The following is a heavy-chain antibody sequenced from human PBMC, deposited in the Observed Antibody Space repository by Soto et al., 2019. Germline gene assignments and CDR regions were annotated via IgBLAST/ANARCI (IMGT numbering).Heavy chain of an antibody. D-gene: IGHD2-15*01. CDR1: GYTFTSYD. Sequence: ASVKVSCKASGYTFTSYDINWVRQATGQGLEWMGWMNPNSGNTGYAQKLQGRVTMTRDTSISTAYMELRSLRSDDTAVYYCARDDCSGGNCFNDYWGQGTQVTVSS. CDR2: MNPNSGNT. CDR3: ARDDCSGGNCFNDY. V-gene: IGHV1-8*01. J-gene: IGHJ4*02.